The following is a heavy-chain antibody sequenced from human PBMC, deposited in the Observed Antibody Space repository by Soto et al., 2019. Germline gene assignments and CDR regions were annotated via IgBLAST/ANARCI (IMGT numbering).Heavy chain of an antibody. CDR2: ISAHNGNT. Sequence: QVHLVQSGAEVKKPGASVKVSCKASGYTFTSYGITWVRQAPGQGLEWMGWISAHNGNTDYAQKLQGRVIVARDTSTSTAYMELRSLRSDDTAVYYCARGRYGDYWGQGARVTVSS. V-gene: IGHV1-18*01. J-gene: IGHJ4*02. CDR1: GYTFTSYG. CDR3: ARGRYGDY. D-gene: IGHD1-1*01.